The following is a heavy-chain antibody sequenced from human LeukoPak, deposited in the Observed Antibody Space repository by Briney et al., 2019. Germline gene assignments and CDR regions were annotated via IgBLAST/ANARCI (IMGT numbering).Heavy chain of an antibody. CDR1: GGSISSYY. Sequence: SETLSLTCTVSGGSISSYYWSWIRQPPGKGLEWIGYIYYSGSTNYNPSLKSRVTISVDTSENQFSLKLSSVTAADTAVYYCARRGSGSWWVFDYWGQGTLVTVSS. V-gene: IGHV4-59*01. CDR3: ARRGSGSWWVFDY. J-gene: IGHJ4*02. CDR2: IYYSGST. D-gene: IGHD6-19*01.